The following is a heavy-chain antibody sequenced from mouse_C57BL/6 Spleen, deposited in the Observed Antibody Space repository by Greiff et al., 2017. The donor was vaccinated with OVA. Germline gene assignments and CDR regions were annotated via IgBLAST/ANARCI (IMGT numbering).Heavy chain of an antibody. V-gene: IGHV1-82*01. CDR1: GYAFSSSW. CDR3: ARSYDNLRGDAMDY. J-gene: IGHJ4*01. CDR2: IYPGDGDT. Sequence: QVQLQQSGPELVKPGASVKISCKASGYAFSSSWMNWVKQRPGKGLEWIGRIYPGDGDTNYNGKFKGKATLTADKSSSTAYMQLSSLTSEDSAVYFCARSYDNLRGDAMDYWGQGTSVTVSS. D-gene: IGHD2-1*01.